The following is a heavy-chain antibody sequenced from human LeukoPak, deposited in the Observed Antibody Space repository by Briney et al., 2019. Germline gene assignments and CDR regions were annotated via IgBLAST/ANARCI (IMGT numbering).Heavy chain of an antibody. CDR3: ARVPAAAGNWFDP. Sequence: SQTLSLTCTVSGGSISSGGYYWSCIRQPPGKGLECIGYIYHSGSTYYNPSLKSRVTISVDRSKNQFSLKLSSVTAADTAVYYCARVPAAAGNWFDPWGQGTLITVSS. CDR2: IYHSGST. V-gene: IGHV4-30-2*01. J-gene: IGHJ5*02. CDR1: GGSISSGGYY. D-gene: IGHD6-13*01.